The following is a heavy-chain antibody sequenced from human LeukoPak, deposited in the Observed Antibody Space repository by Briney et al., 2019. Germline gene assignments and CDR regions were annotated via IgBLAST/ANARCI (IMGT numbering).Heavy chain of an antibody. V-gene: IGHV3-21*01. CDR3: ARDLYYYDSSGLNDY. CDR1: GFTFSSYS. Sequence: GGSLRLSCAASGFTFSSYSMNWVRQAPGKGLEWVSSISSSSSYIYYADSVKGRFTISRDNAKNSLYLQMNSLRAEDTAVYYCARDLYYYDSSGLNDYWGQGTLVTVSS. J-gene: IGHJ4*02. CDR2: ISSSSSYI. D-gene: IGHD3-22*01.